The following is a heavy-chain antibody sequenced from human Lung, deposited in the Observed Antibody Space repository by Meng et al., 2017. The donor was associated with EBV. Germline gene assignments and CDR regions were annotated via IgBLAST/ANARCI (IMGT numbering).Heavy chain of an antibody. CDR2: INPNSGGT. V-gene: IGHV1-2*06. J-gene: IGHJ5*02. Sequence: VQRAQCGAEVKKPGVSVKVYCKASRFPFTGYYMHWVRQAPGQGLEWMGRINPNSGGTNYAQKFQGRVTMTRDTSISTAYMELSRLRSDDTAVYYCAHQAVAGTRGWFDPWGQGTLVTVSS. D-gene: IGHD6-19*01. CDR3: AHQAVAGTRGWFDP. CDR1: RFPFTGYY.